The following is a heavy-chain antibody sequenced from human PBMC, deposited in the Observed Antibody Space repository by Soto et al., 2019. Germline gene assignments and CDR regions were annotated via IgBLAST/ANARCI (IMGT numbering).Heavy chain of an antibody. Sequence: ERQLLESGGNLVQPGGSLRLSCAASVLTFGAYAMTWVRQAPGKGLEWVSTISGNGDDPFYADSVRGRFTISRDNFNNIHYLQMDSLRADDTAVYYCAKGGHFSHYDLWGRGTRVTVSS. D-gene: IGHD3-3*02. CDR3: AKGGHFSHYDL. J-gene: IGHJ2*01. CDR2: ISGNGDDP. CDR1: VLTFGAYA. V-gene: IGHV3-23*01.